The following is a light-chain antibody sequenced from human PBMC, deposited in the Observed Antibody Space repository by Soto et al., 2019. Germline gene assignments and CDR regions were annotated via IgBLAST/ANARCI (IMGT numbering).Light chain of an antibody. V-gene: IGLV1-44*01. CDR2: TTN. J-gene: IGLJ1*01. CDR1: SPNIGTSS. CDR3: AAWDDSLNGHV. Sequence: QSVLTQPHSASGTPGQRVTISCSGSSPNIGTSSVHWFQQLPGTAPKLLISTTNQRPSGVPERFSGSKSGTSASLAISGLQSEDEADYYCAAWDDSLNGHVFGPGTKATVL.